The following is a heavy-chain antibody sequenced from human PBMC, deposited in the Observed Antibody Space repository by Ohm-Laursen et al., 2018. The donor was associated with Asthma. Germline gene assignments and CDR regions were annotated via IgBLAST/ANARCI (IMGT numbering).Heavy chain of an antibody. D-gene: IGHD2-21*01. CDR1: GASVSNDNW. CDR2: IYHSGFT. Sequence: SETLSLTCTVSGASVSNDNWWGWVRQPPGKGLEWIGEIYHSGFTNYRPSLQSRVAMFVDKSENRFSMRLTAVNAADTAVYYCVRHRAYSFDFWGQGIMVTGSS. V-gene: IGHV4-4*02. CDR3: VRHRAYSFDF. J-gene: IGHJ4*02.